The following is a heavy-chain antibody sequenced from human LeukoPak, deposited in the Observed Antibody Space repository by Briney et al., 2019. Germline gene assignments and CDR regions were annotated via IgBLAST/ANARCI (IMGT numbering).Heavy chain of an antibody. Sequence: GASRHISCPGSGYIITNYLIVWVRQQPGEGLEWMGIIYPGDSDTRYSPSFQGQVTISADKSISTAYLQWSSLQASDSAMYYCSRHFQAGSIWSYFDHWAQGTLVTVSS. J-gene: IGHJ4*02. V-gene: IGHV5-51*01. CDR1: GYIITNYL. CDR2: IYPGDSDT. D-gene: IGHD6-13*01. CDR3: SRHFQAGSIWSYFDH.